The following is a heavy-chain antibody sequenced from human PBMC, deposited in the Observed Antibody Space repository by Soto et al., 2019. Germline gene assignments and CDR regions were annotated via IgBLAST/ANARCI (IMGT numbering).Heavy chain of an antibody. J-gene: IGHJ6*02. CDR1: GGSISSGGYY. CDR3: ARGSSIAGLYYGMDV. Sequence: QVQLQESGPGLMKPSQTLSLTCTVSGGSISSGGYYWTWIRQHPGKGLEWIGYNYYSGITYYNPSLKSRVTISLDTSKNQFSLKLSSVPAADTAVYYCARGSSIAGLYYGMDVWGQGTTVTVSS. CDR2: NYYSGIT. D-gene: IGHD6-6*01. V-gene: IGHV4-31*03.